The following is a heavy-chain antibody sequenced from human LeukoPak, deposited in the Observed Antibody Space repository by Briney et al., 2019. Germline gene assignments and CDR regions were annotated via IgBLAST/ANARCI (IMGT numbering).Heavy chain of an antibody. CDR1: GFTFSSDS. CDR2: ISSSSSYI. D-gene: IGHD3-3*01. V-gene: IGHV3-21*01. CDR3: ARDAMLGFWSGFFPSDAFDI. Sequence: GGSLRLFCAASGFTFSSDSMNWVRQAPGKGLEWVSSISSSSSYIYYADSVKGRFTISRDNAKNSLYLQMNSLRAEDTAVYYCARDAMLGFWSGFFPSDAFDIWGQGTMVTVSS. J-gene: IGHJ3*02.